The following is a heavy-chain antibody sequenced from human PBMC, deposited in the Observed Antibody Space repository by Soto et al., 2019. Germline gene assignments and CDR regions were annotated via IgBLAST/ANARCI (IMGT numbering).Heavy chain of an antibody. CDR2: IYYSGST. J-gene: IGHJ4*02. CDR3: AQLLEWLLGPLNY. D-gene: IGHD3-3*01. CDR1: GGSISSSSYY. Sequence: PSETLSLTCTVSGGSISSSSYYWGWIRQPPGKGLEWIGSIYYSGSTYYNPSLKSRVTISVDTSKNQFSLKLSSVTAADTAVYYCAQLLEWLLGPLNYWGQGTLVTVSS. V-gene: IGHV4-39*01.